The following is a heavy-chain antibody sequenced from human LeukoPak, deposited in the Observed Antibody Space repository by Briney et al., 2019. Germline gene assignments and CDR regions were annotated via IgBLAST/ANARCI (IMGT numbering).Heavy chain of an antibody. D-gene: IGHD3-16*01. CDR1: GASINSYY. CDR2: IYSSGST. V-gene: IGHV4-59*01. J-gene: IGHJ5*01. Sequence: SETLSLTCTVSGASINSYYWSWIRQPPGKGLEWIGYIYSSGSTIYNPSLKSRVTISVDTSKNQFSLKLTSVTAADTAVYYCARFTPQGYGWGGYNRFDPWGQGTLVTVSS. CDR3: ARFTPQGYGWGGYNRFDP.